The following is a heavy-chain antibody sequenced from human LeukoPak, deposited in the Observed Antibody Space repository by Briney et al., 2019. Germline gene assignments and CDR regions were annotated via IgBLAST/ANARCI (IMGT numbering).Heavy chain of an antibody. D-gene: IGHD3-22*01. CDR1: GGSFSGHY. CDR2: INHSGST. V-gene: IGHV4-34*01. Sequence: SETLSLTCAVYGGSFSGHYWSWIRQPPGKGLEWIGEINHSGSTNYNPSRKSRDTITVDTSKNQSSLKLSSVTVAGTAGYYCARPRDSGCYYYHIQSFDYWGQGTLVTVSS. CDR3: ARPRDSGCYYYHIQSFDY. J-gene: IGHJ4*02.